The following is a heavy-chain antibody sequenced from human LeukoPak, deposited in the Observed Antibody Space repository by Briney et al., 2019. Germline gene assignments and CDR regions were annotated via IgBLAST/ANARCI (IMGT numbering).Heavy chain of an antibody. D-gene: IGHD6-19*01. Sequence: SETLSLTCTVSGGSISSCYWGWIRQPAGKGLEWIGRIYTSGSTNYNPSLKSRVTMSVDTSKNQFSLKLSSVTAADTAVYYCAITIVSSGWFVSYYGMDVWGQGTTVTVSS. CDR1: GGSISSCY. V-gene: IGHV4-4*07. J-gene: IGHJ6*02. CDR3: AITIVSSGWFVSYYGMDV. CDR2: IYTSGST.